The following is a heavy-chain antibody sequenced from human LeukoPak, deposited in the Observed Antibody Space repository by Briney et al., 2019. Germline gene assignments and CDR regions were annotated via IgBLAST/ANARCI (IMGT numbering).Heavy chain of an antibody. Sequence: PGGSLRLSYAASGFTVSSNYITWVRQAPGKGLEWVSVIYSGGSTYYADSVKGRFTISRDNSKNTLYLQMNSLRAEDTAVYYCARGAAPHGFDPWGQGTLVTVSS. CDR3: ARGAAPHGFDP. D-gene: IGHD6-6*01. J-gene: IGHJ5*02. CDR2: IYSGGST. V-gene: IGHV3-53*01. CDR1: GFTVSSNY.